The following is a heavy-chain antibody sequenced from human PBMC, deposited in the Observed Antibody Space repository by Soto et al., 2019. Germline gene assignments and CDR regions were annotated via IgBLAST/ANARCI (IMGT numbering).Heavy chain of an antibody. Sequence: EVQLLESGGGLVQPGGSLRLSCAASGFTFSSYAMSWVRQAPGKGLEWVSVISGSGGSTYYADSVKGRFTISRDNSKNALYLPMNSLRAEDTAVYYCAKRFQYSGGPENWGQGTLVTVSS. CDR1: GFTFSSYA. V-gene: IGHV3-23*01. CDR3: AKRFQYSGGPEN. D-gene: IGHD5-18*01. CDR2: ISGSGGST. J-gene: IGHJ4*02.